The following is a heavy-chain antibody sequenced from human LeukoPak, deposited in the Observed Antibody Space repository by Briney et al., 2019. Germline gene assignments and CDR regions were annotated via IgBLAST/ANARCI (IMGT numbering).Heavy chain of an antibody. J-gene: IGHJ4*02. CDR3: ARAFSTTAFDY. D-gene: IGHD4-17*01. CDR1: GFTFSSYG. CDR2: ISNDGSNS. V-gene: IGHV3-30*19. Sequence: GGSLRLSCAASGFTFSSYGRHWVRQAPGKGLEWVAVISNDGSNSYYADSVKARFTISRDNSTNTLYLQMNLLRAEDTAVYYCARAFSTTAFDYWGQGTLVTVSS.